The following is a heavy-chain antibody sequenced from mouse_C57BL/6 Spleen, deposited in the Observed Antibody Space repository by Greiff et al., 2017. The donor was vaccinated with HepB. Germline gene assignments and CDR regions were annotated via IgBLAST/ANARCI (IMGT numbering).Heavy chain of an antibody. J-gene: IGHJ2*01. Sequence: QVQLQQSGAELVRPGASVTLSCKASGYTFTDYEMHWVKQTPVHGLEWIGAIDPETGGTAYNQKFKGKAILTADKSSSTAYMELRSLTSEDSAVYYCTERYYGRGNYWGQGTTLTVSS. CDR1: GYTFTDYE. CDR3: TERYYGRGNY. CDR2: IDPETGGT. V-gene: IGHV1-15*01. D-gene: IGHD1-1*01.